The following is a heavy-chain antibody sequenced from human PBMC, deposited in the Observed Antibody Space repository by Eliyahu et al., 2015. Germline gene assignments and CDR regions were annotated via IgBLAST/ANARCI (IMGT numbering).Heavy chain of an antibody. CDR2: ISYDGSNK. J-gene: IGHJ5*02. V-gene: IGHV3-30*18. CDR1: GFTFXSYG. Sequence: QVQLVESGGGVVQPGRSLRLSCAASGFTFXSYGMHWVRQAPGKGLECVAVISYDGSNKYYADSVKGRFTISRDNSKNTLXLQMNSLRAEDTAVYYCAKVGGEQPWGQGTLVTVSS. CDR3: AKVGGEQP. D-gene: IGHD1/OR15-1a*01.